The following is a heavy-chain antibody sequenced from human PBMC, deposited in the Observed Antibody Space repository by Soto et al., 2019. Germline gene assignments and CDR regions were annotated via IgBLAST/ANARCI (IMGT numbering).Heavy chain of an antibody. V-gene: IGHV1-18*01. D-gene: IGHD1-26*01. J-gene: IGHJ4*02. Sequence: QVHLVQSGAEVKKPGASVKVSCKGSGYAFTTYGITWVRQAPGQGLEWMGWISADNGNTNYAQKLQGRVTVTRDTSTSTAYMELRSLRSDDTAVYARGRYGDYWGQGALVTVSS. CDR1: GYAFTTYG. CDR2: ISADNGNT. CDR3: GRYGDY.